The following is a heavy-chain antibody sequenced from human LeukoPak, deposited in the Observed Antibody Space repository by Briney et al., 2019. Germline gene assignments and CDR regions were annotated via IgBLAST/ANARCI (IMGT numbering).Heavy chain of an antibody. CDR3: AKLQWGRLFGPGGLDY. V-gene: IGHV3-23*01. Sequence: GGSLRLSCAASGFTFSSYAMSWVRQAPGRGLEWVSAISGSGGRTYYADSVKGRFTISRDNSKNTLYVQMNSLRAEDTAVYYCAKLQWGRLFGPGGLDYWGQGTLVTVSS. CDR1: GFTFSSYA. J-gene: IGHJ4*02. CDR2: ISGSGGRT. D-gene: IGHD3-16*01.